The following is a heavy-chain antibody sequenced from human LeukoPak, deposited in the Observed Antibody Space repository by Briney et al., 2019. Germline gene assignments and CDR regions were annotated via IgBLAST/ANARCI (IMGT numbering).Heavy chain of an antibody. CDR2: ISYDGSNK. J-gene: IGHJ3*02. Sequence: PGRSLRLSCAASGFTFSSYAMHWVRQAPGKGLEWVAVISYDGSNKYYADSVKGRFTISRDNSKNTLYLQMNSLRAEDTAVYYCARANYDFWSGYYTPNTDAFDIWGQGTMVTVSS. CDR3: ARANYDFWSGYYTPNTDAFDI. CDR1: GFTFSSYA. D-gene: IGHD3-3*01. V-gene: IGHV3-30*04.